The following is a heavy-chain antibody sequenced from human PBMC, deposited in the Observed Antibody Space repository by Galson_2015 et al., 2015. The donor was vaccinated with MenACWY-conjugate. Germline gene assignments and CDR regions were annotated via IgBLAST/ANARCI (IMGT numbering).Heavy chain of an antibody. CDR1: GFTFNNYW. V-gene: IGHV3-74*01. CDR2: IKADGSFS. Sequence: SLRLSCAASGFTFNNYWMHWVRHPPGKGLEWISYIKADGSFSNYADSVKGRFTISTDNAKNMVYLQMDGLGDEDTAVYFCARDNNWSLDSWGQGTLVTVS. D-gene: IGHD1-1*01. J-gene: IGHJ4*02. CDR3: ARDNNWSLDS.